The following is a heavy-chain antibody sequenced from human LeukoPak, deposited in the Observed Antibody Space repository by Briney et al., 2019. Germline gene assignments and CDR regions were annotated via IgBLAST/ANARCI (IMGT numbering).Heavy chain of an antibody. CDR2: IYYSGST. D-gene: IGHD4/OR15-4a*01. J-gene: IGHJ3*02. CDR1: GGSISSGDYY. Sequence: SETLSLTCTVSGGSISSGDYYWSWIRQPPGKGLEWIGYIYYSGSTYYNPSLKSRVTISVDTSKNQFSLKLSSVTAADTAVYYCARVLLTPILFVGAFDIWGQGTMVTVSS. CDR3: ARVLLTPILFVGAFDI. V-gene: IGHV4-30-4*01.